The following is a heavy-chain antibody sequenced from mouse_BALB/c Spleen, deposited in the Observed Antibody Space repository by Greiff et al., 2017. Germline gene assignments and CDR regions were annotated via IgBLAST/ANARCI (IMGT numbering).Heavy chain of an antibody. D-gene: IGHD2-14*01. CDR3: ARSNYRYDR. CDR2: ISSGSSTI. V-gene: IGHV5-17*02. CDR1: GFTFSSFG. Sequence: EVKLVESGGGLVQPGGSRKLSCAASGFTFSSFGMHWVRQAPEKGLEWVAYISSGSSTIYYADTVKGRFTISRDNPKNTLFLQMTSLRSEDTARYYCARSNYRYDRWGQGTTLTVSS. J-gene: IGHJ2*01.